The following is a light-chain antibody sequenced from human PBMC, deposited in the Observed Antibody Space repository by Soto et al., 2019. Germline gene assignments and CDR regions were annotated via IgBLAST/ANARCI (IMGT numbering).Light chain of an antibody. Sequence: QSALTQPASVSGSPGQSITISCTGTSSDVGNYNLVSWYQQHPGKAPKLMIYEGSKRPSGVSNRFSGSKSGNTASLTISGLQAEDEADYYCSSYVGSSTYVFGTGTKGTVL. V-gene: IGLV2-23*01. J-gene: IGLJ1*01. CDR3: SSYVGSSTYV. CDR2: EGS. CDR1: SSDVGNYNL.